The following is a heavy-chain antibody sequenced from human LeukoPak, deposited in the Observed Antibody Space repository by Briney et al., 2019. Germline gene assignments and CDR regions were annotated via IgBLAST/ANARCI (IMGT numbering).Heavy chain of an antibody. CDR3: ARGTGSYYGHFDY. CDR2: ISSSTSGATI. D-gene: IGHD1-26*01. CDR1: GFTFSNYR. J-gene: IGHJ4*02. Sequence: GGSLRLSCAASGFTFSNYRMNWVRQAPGKGLEWVSYISSSTSGATIYYADSVRGRFTISRDNAKNSLYLQMNSLRAEDTAVYYCARGTGSYYGHFDYWGQGTLVTVSS. V-gene: IGHV3-48*01.